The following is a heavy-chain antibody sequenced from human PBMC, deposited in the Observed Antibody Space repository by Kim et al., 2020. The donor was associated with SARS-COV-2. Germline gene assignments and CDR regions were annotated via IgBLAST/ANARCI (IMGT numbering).Heavy chain of an antibody. Sequence: GESLKISCKASGYTFTSYWIGWVRQMPGKGLDWMGIIYPGDSDTRYSPSFQGQVTISADKSITTAYLQWSSLKASDTAMYYCVRQGYSAYDPWGAFDIWGQGTMVTVSS. CDR3: VRQGYSAYDPWGAFDI. CDR2: IYPGDSDT. D-gene: IGHD5-12*01. J-gene: IGHJ3*02. CDR1: GYTFTSYW. V-gene: IGHV5-51*01.